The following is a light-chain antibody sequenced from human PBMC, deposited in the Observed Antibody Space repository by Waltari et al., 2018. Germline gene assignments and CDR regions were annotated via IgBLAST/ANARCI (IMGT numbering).Light chain of an antibody. J-gene: IGLJ1*01. V-gene: IGLV2-14*01. CDR1: ARDVCAYDF. Sequence: QSALTQPASVSGSPGQSITIHCSGTARDVCAYDFVSWYQQHPGKAPHLIIYEVSNRPSGISNRFSASKSGNTASLTISGLQAEDEADYYCSSYTTSSAPGVFGTGTRVTVL. CDR3: SSYTTSSAPGV. CDR2: EVS.